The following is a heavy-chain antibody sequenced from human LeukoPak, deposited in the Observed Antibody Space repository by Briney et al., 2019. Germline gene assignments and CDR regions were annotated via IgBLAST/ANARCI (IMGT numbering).Heavy chain of an antibody. CDR2: IKQDGSEK. V-gene: IGHV3-7*01. D-gene: IGHD3-22*01. CDR1: GFTFSSYW. J-gene: IGHJ4*02. Sequence: GGSLRLSCAASGFTFSSYWMSWVRQAPGKGLEWVANIKQDGSEKYYVDSVKGRFTISRDNAKNTLYLQIHSLRAEDTAVYYCAAFYYDPAYWGQGTLVTVSS. CDR3: AAFYYDPAY.